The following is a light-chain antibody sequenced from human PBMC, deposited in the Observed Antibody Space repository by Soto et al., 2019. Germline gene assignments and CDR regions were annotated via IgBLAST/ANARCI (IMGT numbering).Light chain of an antibody. J-gene: IGLJ1*01. Sequence: QSALTQPASVSGSPGQSITISCTGTSSDVGGYNYVSWHQLHPGKAPKLMVYEVSNRPSGVSNRFSGSKSGNTASLTISGLQAEDEADYYCSSYTSSSTYFFGTGTKLTVL. CDR1: SSDVGGYNY. CDR2: EVS. CDR3: SSYTSSSTYF. V-gene: IGLV2-14*01.